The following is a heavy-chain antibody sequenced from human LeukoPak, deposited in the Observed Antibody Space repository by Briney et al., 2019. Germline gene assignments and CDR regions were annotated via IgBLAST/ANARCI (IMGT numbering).Heavy chain of an antibody. Sequence: GGSLRLSCAASGFTFSSYAMHWVRQAPGKGLVWVSRIASDGSSTTCADSVKGRFSISRDNAKNTLYLQMNSLRVEDTAVYCCARGRPHGNDYWGQGTLVTVSS. CDR1: GFTFSSYA. J-gene: IGHJ4*02. CDR3: ARGRPHGNDY. V-gene: IGHV3-74*01. CDR2: IASDGSST. D-gene: IGHD4-23*01.